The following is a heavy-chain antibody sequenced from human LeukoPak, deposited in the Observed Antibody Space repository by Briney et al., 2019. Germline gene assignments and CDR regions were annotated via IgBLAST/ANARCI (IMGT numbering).Heavy chain of an antibody. J-gene: IGHJ5*02. CDR3: ARGGVNNYFDP. V-gene: IGHV1-2*02. CDR2: INPHSGVT. Sequence: GASVKVSCKTSGYTFSGHYMHWVRQAPGQGLEWVGWINPHSGVTKYAQKFQGRVTVTGDTSINTAYMELRSLTSDDTAVYYCARGGVNNYFDPWGQGTLVTVSS. D-gene: IGHD3-16*01. CDR1: GYTFSGHY.